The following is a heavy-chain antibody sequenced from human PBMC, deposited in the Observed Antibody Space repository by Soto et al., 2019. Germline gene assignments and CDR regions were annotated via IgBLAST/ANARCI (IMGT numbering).Heavy chain of an antibody. D-gene: IGHD3-16*01. J-gene: IGHJ4*02. Sequence: SETLSLTWAVSGGSFRGYFWSWIRQSPDKGLEWVGEITDSGSTYYNPSFKSRLTISVDTSKSQISLTLTSVTAPDSAVYYCQGGDFWGQGTRVSV. V-gene: IGHV4-34*01. CDR2: ITDSGST. CDR1: GGSFRGYF. CDR3: QGGDF.